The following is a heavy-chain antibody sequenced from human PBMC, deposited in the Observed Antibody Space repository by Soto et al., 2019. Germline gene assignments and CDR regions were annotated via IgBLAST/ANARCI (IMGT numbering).Heavy chain of an antibody. V-gene: IGHV5-51*01. CDR3: ARHDGDYYYYYGMDV. D-gene: IGHD3-10*01. Sequence: LKISCKGSGYSFTSYWIGWVRQMPGKGLEWMGIIYPGDSDTRYSPSFQGQVTISADKSISTAYLQWSSLKASDTAMYYCARHDGDYYYYYGMDVWGQGTTVTVSS. CDR2: IYPGDSDT. CDR1: GYSFTSYW. J-gene: IGHJ6*02.